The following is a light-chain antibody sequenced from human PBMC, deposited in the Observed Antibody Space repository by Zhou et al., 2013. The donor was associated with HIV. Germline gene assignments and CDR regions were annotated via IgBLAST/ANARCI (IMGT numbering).Light chain of an antibody. CDR1: QTISNY. CDR2: KAS. Sequence: DIQMTQSPSSLSASAGDRVTITCRASQTISNYLNWYQQKPGKAPKLLIYKASNLQSGVPSRFSGSGSGADFTLTIRSLQPEDFATYYCQQSNITPPVTFGGGTKVEIK. CDR3: QQSNITPPVT. V-gene: IGKV1-39*01. J-gene: IGKJ4*01.